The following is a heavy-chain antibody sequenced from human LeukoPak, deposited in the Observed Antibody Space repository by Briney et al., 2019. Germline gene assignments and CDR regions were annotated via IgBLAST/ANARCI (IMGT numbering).Heavy chain of an antibody. V-gene: IGHV3-53*01. CDR2: IYSGGST. CDR1: GFTVSSNY. J-gene: IGHJ6*02. Sequence: PGGSLRLSCAASGFTVSSNYMSWVRQAPGKGLKWVSVIYSGGSTYYADSVKGRFTISRDNSKNTLYLQMNSLRAEDTAVYYCARAHPYYYGMDVWGQGTTVTVSS. CDR3: ARAHPYYYGMDV.